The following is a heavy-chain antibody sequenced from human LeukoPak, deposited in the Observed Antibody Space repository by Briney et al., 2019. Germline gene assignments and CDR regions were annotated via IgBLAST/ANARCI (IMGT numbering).Heavy chain of an antibody. Sequence: SETLSLTCAVYGGSFSGYYWSWIRQPPGKGLEWIGEINHSGSTNYNPSLKSRVTISVDTSTNQFSLKLSSVTAADTAVYYCARGAGYCSSTSCYYDAFDIWGQGTMVTVSS. D-gene: IGHD2-2*01. V-gene: IGHV4-34*01. CDR3: ARGAGYCSSTSCYYDAFDI. CDR1: GGSFSGYY. J-gene: IGHJ3*02. CDR2: INHSGST.